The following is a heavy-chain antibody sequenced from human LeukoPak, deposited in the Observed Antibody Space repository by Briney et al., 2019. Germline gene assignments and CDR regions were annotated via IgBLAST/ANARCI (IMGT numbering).Heavy chain of an antibody. CDR1: GYSFTTYW. J-gene: IGHJ3*02. D-gene: IGHD1-1*01. V-gene: IGHV5-51*01. CDR2: IYPGDSDT. CDR3: ARRNSPNDAFDI. Sequence: KAGESLKIYCKGSGYSFTTYWIGWVRQMPGKGLEWMGIIYPGDSDTRYSPSFQGQVTISADKSISTAYLQWSSLKASDTAMYYCARRNSPNDAFDIWGQGTMVTVSS.